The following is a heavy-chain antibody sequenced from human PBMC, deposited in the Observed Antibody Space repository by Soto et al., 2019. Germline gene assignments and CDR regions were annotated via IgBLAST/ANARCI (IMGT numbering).Heavy chain of an antibody. D-gene: IGHD3-22*01. V-gene: IGHV3-30-3*01. J-gene: IGHJ1*01. Sequence: QVQLVGSGGCVVQPGRSLRLACAASGFTCSSYAMHWVRQAPGTGLEWVAVLSDDGINKYYADSVKCRFTISRDNSKNTMSLQMNSLRAEDTAVYYCATSEYYYDSSGSPAEYFQHWGQCTRVTGSS. CDR1: GFTCSSYA. CDR2: LSDDGINK. CDR3: ATSEYYYDSSGSPAEYFQH.